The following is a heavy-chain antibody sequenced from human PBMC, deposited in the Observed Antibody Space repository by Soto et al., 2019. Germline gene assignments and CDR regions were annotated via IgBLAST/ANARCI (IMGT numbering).Heavy chain of an antibody. D-gene: IGHD6-19*01. CDR1: GYTFTSYG. J-gene: IGHJ5*02. CDR2: INSYNGNT. Sequence: QVQLVQSGAAVKKPGASVTVSCKASGYTFTSYGISWVRQAPGQGLEWMGWINSYNGNTNYAQKLQGRVTMTTDTYTSTAYMELRSLRSDDTAVYYCSGEPVAGICFEPWGQGTLVTVSS. V-gene: IGHV1-18*01. CDR3: SGEPVAGICFEP.